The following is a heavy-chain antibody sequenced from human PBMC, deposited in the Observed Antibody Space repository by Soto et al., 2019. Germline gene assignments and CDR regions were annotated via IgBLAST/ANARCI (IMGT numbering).Heavy chain of an antibody. CDR1: GFTFDDYA. CDR3: AKVGCSSTSCYALDY. D-gene: IGHD2-2*01. J-gene: IGHJ4*02. V-gene: IGHV3-9*01. CDR2: ISWNSGSI. Sequence: EGQLVESGGGLVQPGRSLRLSCAASGFTFDDYAMHWVRQAPGKGLEWVSGISWNSGSIGYADSVKGRFTISRDNAKNSLYLQMNSLRAEDTALYYCAKVGCSSTSCYALDYWGQGTLVTVSS.